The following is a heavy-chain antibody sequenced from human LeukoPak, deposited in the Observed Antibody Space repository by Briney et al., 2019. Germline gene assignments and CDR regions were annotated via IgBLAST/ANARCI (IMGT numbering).Heavy chain of an antibody. J-gene: IGHJ5*01. CDR2: ISAYNGRT. D-gene: IGHD3-3*01. Sequence: ASVKVSCKASGYTFINHGISWVRQAPGQGLEWMGWISAYNGRTEYAPNLQDRVTMTTDTSTTTAYMELRSLTSDDTAVYYCGRWSPNPNDSWGQGTLVTASS. CDR3: GRWSPNPNDS. V-gene: IGHV1-18*01. CDR1: GYTFINHG.